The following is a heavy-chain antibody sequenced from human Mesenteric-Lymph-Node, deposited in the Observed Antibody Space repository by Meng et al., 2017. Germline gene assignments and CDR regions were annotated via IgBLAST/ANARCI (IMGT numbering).Heavy chain of an antibody. J-gene: IGHJ1*01. CDR1: GGSFSGYS. V-gene: IGHV4-34*01. CDR3: ARAAGAAEYFQH. D-gene: IGHD1-26*01. CDR2: INHSGST. Sequence: VQLQQWRAGLLKPSETLSLTCAVYGGSFSGYSWSWIRQPPGKGLEWIGEINHSGSTNYNPSLKSRVTISVDTSKNQFSLKLSSVTAADTAVYYCARAAGAAEYFQHWGQGTLVTVSS.